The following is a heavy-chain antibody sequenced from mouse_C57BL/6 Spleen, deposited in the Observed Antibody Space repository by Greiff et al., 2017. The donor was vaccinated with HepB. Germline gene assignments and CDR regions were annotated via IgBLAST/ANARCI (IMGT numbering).Heavy chain of an antibody. Sequence: VKLVESGAELVKPGASVKISCKASGYAFSSYWMNWVKQRPGKGLEWIGQIYPGDGDTNYNGKFKGKATLTADKSSSTAYMQLSSLTSEDSAVYFCARRGNLFYAMDYWGQGTSVTVSS. J-gene: IGHJ4*01. D-gene: IGHD2-1*01. V-gene: IGHV1-80*01. CDR1: GYAFSSYW. CDR2: IYPGDGDT. CDR3: ARRGNLFYAMDY.